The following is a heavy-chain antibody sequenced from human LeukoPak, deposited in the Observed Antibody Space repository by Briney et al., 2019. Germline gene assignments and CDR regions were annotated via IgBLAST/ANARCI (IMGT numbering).Heavy chain of an antibody. V-gene: IGHV4-30-2*01. Sequence: SQTLSLTCTVSGGSISSGGYYWSWIRQPPGKGLEWIGYIYHSGSTYYNPSLKSRVTISVDRSKNQFSLKLSSVTAADTAVYYCARGGGSSAFRSDPWGQGTLVTVSS. J-gene: IGHJ5*02. CDR1: GGSISSGGYY. CDR2: IYHSGST. D-gene: IGHD1-26*01. CDR3: ARGGGSSAFRSDP.